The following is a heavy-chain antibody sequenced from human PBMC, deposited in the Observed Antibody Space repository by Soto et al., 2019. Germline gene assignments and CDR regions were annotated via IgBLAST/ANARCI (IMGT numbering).Heavy chain of an antibody. D-gene: IGHD3-10*01. V-gene: IGHV3-7*03. CDR1: GFTFDNYW. Sequence: EVQLAESGGGLVQPGGSLRLSCVASGFTFDNYWMTWVRQTPGKELERVANIRVDGSEVYYMDSVKGRFIISRDNAKNSLYLQMISLRVEDTAVYYCTRDRGWQTFDYWGQGTTVTVSS. CDR3: TRDRGWQTFDY. J-gene: IGHJ4*02. CDR2: IRVDGSEV.